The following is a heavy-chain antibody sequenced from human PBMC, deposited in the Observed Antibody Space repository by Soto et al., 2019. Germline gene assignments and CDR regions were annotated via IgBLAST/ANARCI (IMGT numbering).Heavy chain of an antibody. D-gene: IGHD2-15*01. Sequence: GGSLRLSCAASGFTFSSYSMSWVRQAPGKGLEWVSGITDNGVSTYYADSVKGRFTISRDNSKNTLYLQMNSLSAEDTAIYYCARVDGGNFGFWGQGTLVTVSS. CDR1: GFTFSSYS. CDR3: ARVDGGNFGF. V-gene: IGHV3-23*01. J-gene: IGHJ4*02. CDR2: ITDNGVST.